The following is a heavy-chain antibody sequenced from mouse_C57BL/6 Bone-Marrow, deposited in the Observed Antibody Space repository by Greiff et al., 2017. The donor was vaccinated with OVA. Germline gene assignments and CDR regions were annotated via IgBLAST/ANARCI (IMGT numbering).Heavy chain of an antibody. CDR1: GYAFSSSW. V-gene: IGHV1-82*01. CDR2: IYPGDGDT. D-gene: IGHD1-1*01. CDR3: ASRITTVVNYYAMDY. Sequence: QVHVKQSGPELVKPGASVKISCKASGYAFSSSWMNWVKQRHGKGLEWIGRIYPGDGDTNYNGKFKGKATLTADKSSSTAYMQLSSLTSEDFAVYFCASRITTVVNYYAMDYWGQGTTVTVSS. J-gene: IGHJ4*01.